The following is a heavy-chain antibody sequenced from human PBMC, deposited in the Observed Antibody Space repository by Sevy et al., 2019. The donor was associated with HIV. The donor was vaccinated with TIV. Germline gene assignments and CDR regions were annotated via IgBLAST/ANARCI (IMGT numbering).Heavy chain of an antibody. D-gene: IGHD3-22*01. Sequence: GESLKISCQGSGYSFTSHWIGWVRHMPGKGLEWMGIIFPDDSDTRYSPSFQGQATFSADKSINPAYLQWSRLKGSDTAMYYCASSRSGYFDSSGYYIYWGQGTLVTVSS. CDR1: GYSFTSHW. J-gene: IGHJ4*02. CDR3: ASSRSGYFDSSGYYIY. V-gene: IGHV5-51*01. CDR2: IFPDDSDT.